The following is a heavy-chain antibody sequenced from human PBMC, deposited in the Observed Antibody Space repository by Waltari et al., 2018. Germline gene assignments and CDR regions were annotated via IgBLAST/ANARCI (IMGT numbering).Heavy chain of an antibody. V-gene: IGHV3-48*01. D-gene: IGHD1-26*01. CDR3: TSGSYFSGY. Sequence: EVELVESGGGLVQTGGSLRLSCAASGFAFSSYSMNWVRQAPGKGLEWVSYISSSSSNIYYADSVKGRFTISRDNAKNSLYLQMNSLRAEDTAVYYCTSGSYFSGYWGQGTLVTVSS. CDR2: ISSSSSNI. CDR1: GFAFSSYS. J-gene: IGHJ4*02.